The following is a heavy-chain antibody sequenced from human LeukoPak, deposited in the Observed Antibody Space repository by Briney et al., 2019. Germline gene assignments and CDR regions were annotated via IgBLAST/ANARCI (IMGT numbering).Heavy chain of an antibody. D-gene: IGHD3-22*01. V-gene: IGHV4-61*02. J-gene: IGHJ3*02. CDR3: ARDLYDSSGYYQRGAFDI. Sequence: TLSLTCTVSGGSISSGSYYWSWIRQPAGKGLEWIGRIYTSGSTNYNPSLKSRVTISVDTSKNQFSLKLSSVTAADTAVYYCARDLYDSSGYYQRGAFDIWGQGTMVTVSS. CDR1: GGSISSGSYY. CDR2: IYTSGST.